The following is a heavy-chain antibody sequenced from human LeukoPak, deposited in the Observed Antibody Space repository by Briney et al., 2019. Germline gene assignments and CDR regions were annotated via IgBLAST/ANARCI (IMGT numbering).Heavy chain of an antibody. D-gene: IGHD3-22*01. Sequence: SETLSLTCAVYGGSFSGYYWSWIRQPPGKGLEWIGEINHSGSTNYNPSLKSRVTISVDTSKNQFSLKLSSVTAADTAVYCCAREGSSGTDYWGQGTLVTVSS. CDR1: GGSFSGYY. CDR3: AREGSSGTDY. V-gene: IGHV4-34*01. J-gene: IGHJ4*02. CDR2: INHSGST.